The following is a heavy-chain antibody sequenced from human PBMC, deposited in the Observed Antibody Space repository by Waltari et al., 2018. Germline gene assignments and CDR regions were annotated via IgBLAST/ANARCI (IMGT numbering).Heavy chain of an antibody. CDR3: ARHSRGYSGYDKNAFDI. J-gene: IGHJ3*02. Sequence: IRQPPGKGLEWIGYIYYSGSTNYNPSLKSRVTISVDTSKNQFSLKLSSVTAADTAVYYCARHSRGYSGYDKNAFDIWGQGTMVTVSS. CDR2: IYYSGST. D-gene: IGHD5-12*01. V-gene: IGHV4-59*08.